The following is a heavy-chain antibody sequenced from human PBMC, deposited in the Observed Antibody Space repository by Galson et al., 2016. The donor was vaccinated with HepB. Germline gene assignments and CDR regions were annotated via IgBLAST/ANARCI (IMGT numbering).Heavy chain of an antibody. CDR2: VYNSDT. J-gene: IGHJ5*02. CDR3: ARREDSSGTFHP. V-gene: IGHV4-61*01. D-gene: IGHD1-1*01. Sequence: SETLSLTCTVSGASVSSTSHCWSWIRRPPGKGLEWIGYVYNSDTNYNPSLKSRVTISADTSKNQFSLKLSSVTPADTAMYYCARREDSSGTFHPWGQGTLVTVSS. CDR1: GASVSSTSHC.